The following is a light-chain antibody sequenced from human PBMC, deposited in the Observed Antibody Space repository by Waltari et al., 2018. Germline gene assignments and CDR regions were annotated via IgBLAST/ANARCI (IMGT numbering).Light chain of an antibody. CDR3: QQRASYPLT. V-gene: IGKV1-9*01. Sequence: DIQLTQSPSSLSASVGDRVTITCRASQGISSYLAWSQQKPGTAPKLLIYKASSLQSGVPSRFSGSGSGTEFTLTISSLQPEDFAVYYCQQRASYPLTFGGGTKVEIK. CDR1: QGISSY. J-gene: IGKJ4*01. CDR2: KAS.